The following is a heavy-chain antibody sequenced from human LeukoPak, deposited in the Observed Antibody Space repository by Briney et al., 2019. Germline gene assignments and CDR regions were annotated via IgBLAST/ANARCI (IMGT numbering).Heavy chain of an antibody. V-gene: IGHV1-2*02. J-gene: IGHJ4*02. CDR2: INPNSGGT. CDR1: GGTFSSYA. D-gene: IGHD1-14*01. Sequence: GASVKVSCKASGGTFSSYAISWVRQAPGQGLEWMGWINPNSGGTNYAQKFQGRVTMTRDTSISTVCMELSRLRSDDTAVYYCARSKVYPNDYWGQGTLVTVSS. CDR3: ARSKVYPNDY.